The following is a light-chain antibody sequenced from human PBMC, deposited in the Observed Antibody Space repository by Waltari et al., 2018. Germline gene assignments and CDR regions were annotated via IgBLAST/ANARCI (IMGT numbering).Light chain of an antibody. CDR1: QSVSSD. CDR2: GAS. J-gene: IGKJ2*01. CDR3: QQYNDWPPYT. V-gene: IGKV3-15*01. Sequence: EIVMTQSPGTLSLSPGERATLSCRASQSVSSDLAWYQHKPGQAPRLLIYGASTRATGIPARFSGIGSGTEFTLTISSLQSEDFAVYYCQQYNDWPPYTFGQGTMLEIK.